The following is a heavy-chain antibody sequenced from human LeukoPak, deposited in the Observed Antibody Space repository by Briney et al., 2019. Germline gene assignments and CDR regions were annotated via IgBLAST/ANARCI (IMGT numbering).Heavy chain of an antibody. V-gene: IGHV1-69*05. CDR3: ARDLYRDSLPVSWFDP. CDR2: IIPIFGTA. J-gene: IGHJ5*02. Sequence: SVKVSCKASGGTFSSYAISWVRQAPGQGLEWMGGIIPIFGTANYAQKFQGRVTITTDESTSTAYMELSSLRSDDTAVYYCARDLYRDSLPVSWFDPWGQGTLVTVSS. D-gene: IGHD4-11*01. CDR1: GGTFSSYA.